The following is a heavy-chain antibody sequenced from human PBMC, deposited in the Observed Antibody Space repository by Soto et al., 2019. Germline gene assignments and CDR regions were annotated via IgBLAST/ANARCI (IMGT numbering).Heavy chain of an antibody. D-gene: IGHD3-10*01. CDR1: GFTFSSYA. CDR3: AKDLGSTSAEYFQH. Sequence: GGSLRLSCAASGFTFSSYAMSWVRQAPGKGPEWVSGISGSGGSTYYADSVKGRFTISRDNSKNTLYLQMNSLRGEDTAVYYCAKDLGSTSAEYFQHWGQGTLVTVSS. CDR2: ISGSGGST. V-gene: IGHV3-23*01. J-gene: IGHJ1*01.